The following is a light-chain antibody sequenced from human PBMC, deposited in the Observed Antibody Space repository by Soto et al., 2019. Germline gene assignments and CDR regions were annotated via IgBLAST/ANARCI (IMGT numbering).Light chain of an antibody. J-gene: IGLJ1*01. V-gene: IGLV2-14*01. CDR3: SSYTTSAPYV. CDR2: EVT. Sequence: QSALTQPASVSGSPGQSITISCTGTSSDVGAYNFVSWYQFPPGRAPKLIIYEVTIRPSGVSNRFSGSKSGNTASLTISGLQAEDEADYYCSSYTTSAPYVFGSGTKVTVL. CDR1: SSDVGAYNF.